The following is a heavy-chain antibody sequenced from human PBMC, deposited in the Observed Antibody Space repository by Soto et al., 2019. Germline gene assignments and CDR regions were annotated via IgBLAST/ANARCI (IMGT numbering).Heavy chain of an antibody. J-gene: IGHJ6*02. CDR2: IRSKAYGGTT. Sequence: PWGSLRLSCTASGFTFGDYAMSWFRQAPGKGLEWVGFIRSKAYGGTTEYAASVKGRFTISRDDSKSIAYLQMNSLKTEDTAVYYCTRASPHIFGVGYYYYGMDVWGQGTTGTVSS. CDR1: GFTFGDYA. V-gene: IGHV3-49*03. CDR3: TRASPHIFGVGYYYYGMDV. D-gene: IGHD3-3*02.